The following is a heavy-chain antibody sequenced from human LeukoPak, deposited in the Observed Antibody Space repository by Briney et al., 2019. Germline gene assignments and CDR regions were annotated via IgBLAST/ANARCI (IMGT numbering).Heavy chain of an antibody. J-gene: IGHJ4*02. V-gene: IGHV3-7*01. CDR3: ARDSAGNDY. D-gene: IGHD6-13*01. CDR2: IKQDGSEK. Sequence: GGSLRLSCAASGFTFSTYWMSWVRQAPGKGLEWVANIKQDGSEKYYVGSVKGRFTISRDNAKNSLYLQMNSLRAEDTAMYYCARDSAGNDYWGQGALVTVSS. CDR1: GFTFSTYW.